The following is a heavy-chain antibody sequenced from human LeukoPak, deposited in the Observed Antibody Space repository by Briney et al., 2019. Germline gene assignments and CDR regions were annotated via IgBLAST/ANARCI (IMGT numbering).Heavy chain of an antibody. D-gene: IGHD3-22*01. V-gene: IGHV1-8*01. Sequence: ASVKVSCTASGYTFTSYDINWVRPATGQGPEWMGWMNPNSGNTGYAQNFRGRVTMTRNTSISTAYMELSSLRSEDTAVYDCARGLYYYDSSAEYYYMDVWGKGTTVTVSS. CDR2: MNPNSGNT. CDR1: GYTFTSYD. CDR3: ARGLYYYDSSAEYYYMDV. J-gene: IGHJ6*03.